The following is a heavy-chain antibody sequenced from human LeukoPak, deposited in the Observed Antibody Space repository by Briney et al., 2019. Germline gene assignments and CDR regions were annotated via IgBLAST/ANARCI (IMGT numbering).Heavy chain of an antibody. CDR1: GFTFSSYA. CDR2: ISGSGGST. J-gene: IGHJ4*02. V-gene: IGHV3-23*01. Sequence: PGGSLRLSCAASGFTFSSYAMSWVRQAPGKGLEWVSAISGSGGSTYYADSVKGRFTISRDNSKNTLYLQMNSLRAEDTAVYYCAKLGGITMVRGNPRDYWGQGTLVTVSS. CDR3: AKLGGITMVRGNPRDY. D-gene: IGHD3-10*01.